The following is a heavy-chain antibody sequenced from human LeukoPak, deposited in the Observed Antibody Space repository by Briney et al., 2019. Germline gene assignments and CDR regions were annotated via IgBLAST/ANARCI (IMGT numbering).Heavy chain of an antibody. V-gene: IGHV4-34*01. CDR3: ARHSLIAAAGVGFDY. J-gene: IGHJ4*02. CDR2: INHSGST. Sequence: PSETLSLTCAVYGGSFSGYYWSWIRQPPGKGLEWIGEINHSGSTNYNPSLKSRVTISVDTSKNQFSLKLSSVTAADTAVYYCARHSLIAAAGVGFDYWGQGTLVTVSS. D-gene: IGHD6-13*01. CDR1: GGSFSGYY.